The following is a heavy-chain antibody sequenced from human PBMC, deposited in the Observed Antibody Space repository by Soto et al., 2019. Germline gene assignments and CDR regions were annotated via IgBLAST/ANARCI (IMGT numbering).Heavy chain of an antibody. CDR1: GYTLTELS. V-gene: IGHV1-24*01. Sequence: ASVKVSCKVSGYTLTELSMHWVRQAPGKRLEWMGGFDPEDGETIYAQKYQGRVTMTEDTSTDTAYIELSSLRSEDTAVYYCATVVDLGYCSGGSCALDAFDIWGQGTMVTVSS. CDR2: FDPEDGET. D-gene: IGHD2-15*01. CDR3: ATVVDLGYCSGGSCALDAFDI. J-gene: IGHJ3*02.